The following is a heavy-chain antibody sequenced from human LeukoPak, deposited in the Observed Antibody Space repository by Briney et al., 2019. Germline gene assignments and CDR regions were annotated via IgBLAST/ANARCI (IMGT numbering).Heavy chain of an antibody. D-gene: IGHD2-21*02. V-gene: IGHV1-3*01. CDR2: IYAGNGNT. J-gene: IGHJ6*02. CDR1: GYTFTSYS. CDR3: ASRILDSYMDV. Sequence: ASVKVSCKASGYTFTSYSMHWVRQAPGQRLEWMGWIYAGNGNTKYSQKFQGRVTITRDTSASTAYMELNNLRSEDTAVYYCASRILDSYMDVWGQGTTVTVSS.